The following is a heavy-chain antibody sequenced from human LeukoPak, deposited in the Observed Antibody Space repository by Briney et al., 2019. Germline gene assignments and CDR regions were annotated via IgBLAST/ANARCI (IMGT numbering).Heavy chain of an antibody. Sequence: PSETLSLTCTVSGGSISSYYWSWIRQPSGKGLEWIGYIYYSGSTNYNPSLKSRVTISVDTSKNQFSLKLSSVTAADTAVYYCARGPPPNYDFWSGYYKYYYYGMDVWGQGTTVTVSS. CDR1: GGSISSYY. CDR3: ARGPPPNYDFWSGYYKYYYYGMDV. CDR2: IYYSGST. V-gene: IGHV4-59*01. J-gene: IGHJ6*02. D-gene: IGHD3-3*01.